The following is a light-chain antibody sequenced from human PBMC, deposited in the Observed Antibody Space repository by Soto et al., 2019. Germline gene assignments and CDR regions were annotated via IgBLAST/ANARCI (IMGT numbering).Light chain of an antibody. CDR1: QGVKKY. CDR3: QQLRSYPST. CDR2: DAS. J-gene: IGKJ4*01. V-gene: IGKV1-33*01. Sequence: DIQMTQSPSSLSASVGDRFTITCQASQGVKKYVNWYQQKPGKAPKLLVYDASTLEVGVPSRFSGSGFGTDFTLTISSLQAEDFASYYCQQLRSYPSTFGGGTKV.